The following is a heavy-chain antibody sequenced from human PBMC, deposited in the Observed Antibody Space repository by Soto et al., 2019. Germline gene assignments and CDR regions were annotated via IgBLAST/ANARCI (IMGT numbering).Heavy chain of an antibody. CDR1: GFIFSNYP. Sequence: GGSLRLSCAASGFIFSNYPMHWVRQAPGKGLEYVSAISGTGGTTYYAHSVKGRFTISRDNSKNTLYLQMGSLRAEDTAVYYCAREYGSGSNDYWGQGTLVTVSS. V-gene: IGHV3-64*01. D-gene: IGHD6-19*01. CDR3: AREYGSGSNDY. CDR2: ISGTGGTT. J-gene: IGHJ4*02.